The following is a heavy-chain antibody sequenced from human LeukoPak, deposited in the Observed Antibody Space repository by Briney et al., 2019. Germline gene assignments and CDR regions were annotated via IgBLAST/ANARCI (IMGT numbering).Heavy chain of an antibody. CDR3: ARGGYSSSWYDAFDI. CDR2: INSDGSST. V-gene: IGHV3-74*01. CDR1: GFTFSSYW. D-gene: IGHD6-13*01. J-gene: IGHJ3*02. Sequence: GGSLRLSCAASGFTFSSYWTHWVRQAPGKGLVWVSRINSDGSSTSYADSVKGRFTISRDNAKNTLYLQMNSLRAEDTAVYYCARGGYSSSWYDAFDIWGQGTMVTVSS.